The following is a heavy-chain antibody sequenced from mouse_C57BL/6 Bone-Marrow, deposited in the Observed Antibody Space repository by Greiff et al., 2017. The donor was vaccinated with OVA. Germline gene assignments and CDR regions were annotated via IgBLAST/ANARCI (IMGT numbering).Heavy chain of an antibody. CDR1: GFTFSDYG. J-gene: IGHJ1*03. CDR2: ISSGSSTI. V-gene: IGHV5-17*01. CDR3: AGRGDFNWYFDV. Sequence: DVKLVESGGGLVKPGGSLKLSCAASGFTFSDYGMHWVRQAPEKGLEWVAYISSGSSTIYYADTVKGRFTISRDNAKNTLFLQMTSLRSEDTAMDYCAGRGDFNWYFDVWGTGTTVTVSS.